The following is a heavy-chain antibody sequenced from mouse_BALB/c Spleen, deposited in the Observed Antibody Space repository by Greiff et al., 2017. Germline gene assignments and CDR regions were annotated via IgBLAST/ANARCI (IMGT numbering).Heavy chain of an antibody. Sequence: EVMLVESGGGLVQPGGSLNLSCAASGFDFSRYWMSWARQAPGKGQEWIGEINPGSSTINYTPSLKDKFIISRDNAKNTLYLQMSKVRSEDTALYYCARQAYYGNYGGWYFDVWGAGTTVTVSS. CDR2: INPGSSTI. CDR3: ARQAYYGNYGGWYFDV. J-gene: IGHJ1*01. D-gene: IGHD2-10*01. CDR1: GFDFSRYW. V-gene: IGHV4-2*02.